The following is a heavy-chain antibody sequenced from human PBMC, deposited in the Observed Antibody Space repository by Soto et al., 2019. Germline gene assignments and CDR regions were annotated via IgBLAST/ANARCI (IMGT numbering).Heavy chain of an antibody. J-gene: IGHJ6*02. CDR2: IIPIFGTA. CDR3: ARARVIAVAERYYYGMDV. V-gene: IGHV1-69*13. CDR1: GGTFSSYA. Sequence: ASVKVSCKAPGGTFSSYAISWVRQAPGQGLEWMGGIIPIFGTANYAQKFQGRVTITADESTSTAYMELSSLRSEDTAVYYCARARVIAVAERYYYGMDVWAQGSTVIVSS. D-gene: IGHD6-19*01.